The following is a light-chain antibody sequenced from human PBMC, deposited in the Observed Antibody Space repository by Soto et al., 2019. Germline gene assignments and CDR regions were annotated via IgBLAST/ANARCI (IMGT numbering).Light chain of an antibody. CDR3: QQYDVWPLT. CDR1: QSVGRT. V-gene: IGKV3-15*01. CDR2: ESA. Sequence: TQSQSTMSVSPGEGATLSCRASQSVGRTLAWYQQKPGQTPRLLMFESATRATGIPAKLSGSGSGTEFTLTILSLQSEDFAIFYCQQYDVWPLTFGLGTNVEI. J-gene: IGKJ3*01.